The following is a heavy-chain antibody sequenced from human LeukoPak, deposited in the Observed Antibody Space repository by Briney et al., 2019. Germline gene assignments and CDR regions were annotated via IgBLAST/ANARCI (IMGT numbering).Heavy chain of an antibody. V-gene: IGHV4-59*08. CDR1: GGSISSYY. CDR2: IYYSGST. J-gene: IGHJ6*03. D-gene: IGHD3-10*01. CDR3: ARLIDSYYGSGSYYYYYYYMDV. Sequence: PSETLSLTCTVSGGSISSYYWSWIRQPPGKGLEWIGYIYYSGSTNYNPSLKSRVTISVDTSKNQFSLKLSSVTAADTALYYCARLIDSYYGSGSYYYYYYYMDVWGKGTTVTVSS.